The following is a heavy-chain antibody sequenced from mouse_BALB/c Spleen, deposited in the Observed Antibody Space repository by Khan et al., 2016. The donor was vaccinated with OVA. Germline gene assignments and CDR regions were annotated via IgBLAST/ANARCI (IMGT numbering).Heavy chain of an antibody. V-gene: IGHV5-6*01. CDR3: ASHLTGSFAY. CDR1: GFTFSSYS. J-gene: IGHJ3*01. CDR2: LSSGGDYT. Sequence: EVELVESGGDLVKPGGSLKLSCAASGFTFSSYSMSWVRQTPDKRLEWVATLSSGGDYTYYPANVKGRFTISRDNAKNTLYLQMSSLKSEDTAMYYCASHLTGSFAYWGQGTLVTVAA. D-gene: IGHD4-1*01.